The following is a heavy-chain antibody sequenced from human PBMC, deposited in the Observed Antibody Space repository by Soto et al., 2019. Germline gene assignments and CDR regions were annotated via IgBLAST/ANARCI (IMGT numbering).Heavy chain of an antibody. CDR1: GHTITSSYW. CDR3: ARLTVRYYFDY. J-gene: IGHJ4*02. Sequence: QVQLQESGPGLVKPSGTLSLTCAVSGHTITSSYWWSWVRQPPGKGLEWIGEIYHSGSTKYNPSLKSRVTISADKSKNQFSLKLSSVTAADTAVYYCARLTVRYYFDYWGQGARVTVSS. D-gene: IGHD4-17*01. CDR2: IYHSGST. V-gene: IGHV4-4*02.